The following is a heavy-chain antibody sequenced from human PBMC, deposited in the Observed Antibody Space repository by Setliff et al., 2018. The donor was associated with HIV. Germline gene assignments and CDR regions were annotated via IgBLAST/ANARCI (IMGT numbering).Heavy chain of an antibody. Sequence: GGSLRLSCEASGLNFNEYGMHWVRQAPGKGLEGVGLIWYDGTDKYYPDSVRGRFTISRDNSKNTLYLQMNSLRPEDTAVYYCAKGTYYDLLTAYYLSDNYMDVWGQGTTVTVSS. CDR2: IWYDGTDK. J-gene: IGHJ6*03. CDR3: AKGTYYDLLTAYYLSDNYMDV. V-gene: IGHV3-30*02. CDR1: GLNFNEYG. D-gene: IGHD3-9*01.